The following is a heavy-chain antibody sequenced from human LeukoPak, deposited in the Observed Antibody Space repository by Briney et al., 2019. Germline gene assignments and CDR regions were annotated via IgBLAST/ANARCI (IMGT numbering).Heavy chain of an antibody. CDR3: ARDRVARNDYGDPENWFDP. V-gene: IGHV1-69*05. Sequence: SVKVSCKASVGTFSSYAISWVPQAPGQGLEWMGGIIPIFGTANYAQKFQGRVTITTDESTSTAYMELSSLRSEDTAVYYCARDRVARNDYGDPENWFDPWGQGTLVTASS. CDR2: IIPIFGTA. D-gene: IGHD4-17*01. CDR1: VGTFSSYA. J-gene: IGHJ5*02.